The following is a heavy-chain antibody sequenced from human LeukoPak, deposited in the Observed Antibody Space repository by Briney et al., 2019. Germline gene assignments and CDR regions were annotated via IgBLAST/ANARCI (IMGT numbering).Heavy chain of an antibody. Sequence: PGGSLRLSCAASGFTFSNYAMSWVRQAPGKGLEWVSSIGGISGSGGGTYYADSVKGRFTISRDNAKNSLYLQMNSLRAEDTAVYYCARDFGESPSIAARRTQAVDYWGQGTLVTVSS. CDR3: ARDFGESPSIAARRTQAVDY. CDR1: GFTFSNYA. CDR2: IGGISGSGGGT. D-gene: IGHD6-6*01. V-gene: IGHV3-23*01. J-gene: IGHJ4*02.